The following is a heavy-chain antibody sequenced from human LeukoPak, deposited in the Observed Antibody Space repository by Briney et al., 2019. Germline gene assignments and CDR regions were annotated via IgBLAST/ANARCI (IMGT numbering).Heavy chain of an antibody. J-gene: IGHJ4*02. CDR2: FYYTTPT. V-gene: IGHV4-39*07. D-gene: IGHD4-23*01. CDR1: GASVGTTSYY. Sequence: SETLSLTCTVSGASVGTTSYYVGWIRQPPARGLEWIGSFYYTTPTYYNPSLKSRLSISVDRSKNQFSLKLTSVTAADTAVYYCARGADYGGNPPFYFDYWGQGTLVTVSS. CDR3: ARGADYGGNPPFYFDY.